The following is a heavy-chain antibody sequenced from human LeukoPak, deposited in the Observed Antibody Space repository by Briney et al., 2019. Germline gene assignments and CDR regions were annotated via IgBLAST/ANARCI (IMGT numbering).Heavy chain of an antibody. Sequence: GGSLRLSCAASGFSFSSYAMNWVRQAPGKGLEWVSTISASGVSTFYADSVKGRFTISRDNSKSTLYLQMNSLRAEDTAVYYCAKCPTDYDSLTGYYPFDYWGQGTLVTVSS. CDR2: ISASGVST. J-gene: IGHJ4*02. D-gene: IGHD3-9*01. CDR1: GFSFSSYA. V-gene: IGHV3-23*01. CDR3: AKCPTDYDSLTGYYPFDY.